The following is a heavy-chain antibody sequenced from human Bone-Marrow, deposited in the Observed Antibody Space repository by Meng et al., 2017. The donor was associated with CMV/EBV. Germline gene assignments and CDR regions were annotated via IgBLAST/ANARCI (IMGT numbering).Heavy chain of an antibody. J-gene: IGHJ4*02. D-gene: IGHD2-21*01. CDR3: ARGGGGDSL. CDR2: ISYDGSNK. CDR1: GFTFSSYA. V-gene: IGHV3-30-3*01. Sequence: GESLKISCAASGFTFSSYAMHWVRQAPGKGLEWVAVISYDGSNKYYADSVKGRFTISRDNSKNTLYLQMNSLRAEDTAVYYCARGGGGDSLWGQGTLVTVS.